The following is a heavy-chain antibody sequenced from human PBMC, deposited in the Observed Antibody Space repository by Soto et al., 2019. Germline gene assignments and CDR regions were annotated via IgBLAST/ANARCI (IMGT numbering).Heavy chain of an antibody. CDR1: GFFFRNFG. CDR3: VQGASTAHQPLDS. J-gene: IGHJ4*02. CDR2: ISGDGNDK. Sequence: QVQLVESGGGVVQPGRSLRLSCAASGFFFRNFGMHWVRRAPGKGLEWVAAISGDGNDKYYPDSMKGRFTISRDNFNNTLYLQLNSLGPEDTAVYHCVQGASTAHQPLDSWGQGVLVTVSS. V-gene: IGHV3-30*03. D-gene: IGHD1-26*01.